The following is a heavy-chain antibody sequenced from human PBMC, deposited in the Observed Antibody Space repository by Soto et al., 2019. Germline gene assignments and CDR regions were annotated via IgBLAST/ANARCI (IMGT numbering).Heavy chain of an antibody. J-gene: IGHJ5*02. D-gene: IGHD4-4*01. CDR2: ISSGGDNT. CDR1: GFTFSSYA. V-gene: IGHV3-23*01. CDR3: AKGNYSKGFDP. Sequence: PGGSLRLSCAASGFTFSSYAMSWVRQAPGKGLEWVSVISSGGDNTYYADSVKGRFTISRDNSKNTLYLQVNSLRAEDTAVYYCAKGNYSKGFDPWGQGTLVTVS.